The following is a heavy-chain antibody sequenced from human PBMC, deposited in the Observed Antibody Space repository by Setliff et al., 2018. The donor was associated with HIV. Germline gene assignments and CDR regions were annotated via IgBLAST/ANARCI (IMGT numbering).Heavy chain of an antibody. Sequence: PSETLSLTCTVSGETIRNGFYYWHWMRQPPGKGLEWIGSIYYSGSTHYKSSLKSRVTISVDTSKNQFSLRLSFVTAADTAVYYCARGGAPDTNFDSWGRGTLVTVSS. CDR2: IYYSGST. J-gene: IGHJ4*02. CDR1: GETIRNGFYY. V-gene: IGHV4-39*07. CDR3: ARGGAPDTNFDS.